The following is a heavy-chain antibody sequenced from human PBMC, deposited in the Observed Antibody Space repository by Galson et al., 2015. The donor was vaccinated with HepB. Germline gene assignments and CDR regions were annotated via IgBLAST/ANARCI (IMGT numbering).Heavy chain of an antibody. V-gene: IGHV7-4-1*02. CDR1: GSSFPSYG. J-gene: IGHJ4*02. Sequence: QSGAEVKRPGASVKVSCKASGSSFPSYGMNWVRQAPGQGLEWMGWINTNTGNPTYAQGFTGRFVFSLDTSVSTAYLQISSLKAEDTAVYYCARVPDDIEFDYWGQGTLVTVSS. CDR2: INTNTGNP. CDR3: ARVPDDIEFDY. D-gene: IGHD2-2*01.